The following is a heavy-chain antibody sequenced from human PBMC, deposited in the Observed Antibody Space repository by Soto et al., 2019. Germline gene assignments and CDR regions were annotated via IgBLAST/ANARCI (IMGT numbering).Heavy chain of an antibody. Sequence: XECMGRSGAACRLGVSDYVMSGPRHAPGKGLEWLSYISSSSTTIYYADSVKGRFTISRDNAKNSLYLQMNSLRAEDTAVYYCVRDNDGSNFWGQRTLVTVSS. CDR1: RLGVSDYV. J-gene: IGHJ4*02. CDR3: VRDNDGSNF. V-gene: IGHV3-11*01. CDR2: ISSSSTTI. D-gene: IGHD3-22*01.